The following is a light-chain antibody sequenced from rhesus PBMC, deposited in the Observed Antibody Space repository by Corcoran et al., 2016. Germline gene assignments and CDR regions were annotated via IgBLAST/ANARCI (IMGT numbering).Light chain of an antibody. J-gene: IGKJ2*01. Sequence: DIQMTQSPSSLSASVGDRVIITRRASQGISDDLSWYQQKPGKAPKPLIYAASRLESGVPSRFSGSGSGTEFTLTLSSLQPEAFAAYVCLQIYSTPYSFGQGPKVEIK. V-gene: IGKV1-36*02. CDR3: LQIYSTPYS. CDR2: AAS. CDR1: QGISDD.